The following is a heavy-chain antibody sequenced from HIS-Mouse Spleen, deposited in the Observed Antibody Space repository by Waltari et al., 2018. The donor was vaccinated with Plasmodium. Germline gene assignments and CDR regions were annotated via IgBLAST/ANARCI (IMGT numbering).Heavy chain of an antibody. D-gene: IGHD3-3*01. V-gene: IGHV4-34*01. J-gene: IGHJ2*01. Sequence: QVQLQQWGAGLLKPSETLSLTCAVYGGSFSGYSWRWIRPPPGTGLEWFGEINHSGSTNYNPSLKSRVTISVDTSKNQFSLKLGSVTAADTAVYYCARVTSSGVYWYFDLWGRGTLVTVSS. CDR3: ARVTSSGVYWYFDL. CDR2: INHSGST. CDR1: GGSFSGYS.